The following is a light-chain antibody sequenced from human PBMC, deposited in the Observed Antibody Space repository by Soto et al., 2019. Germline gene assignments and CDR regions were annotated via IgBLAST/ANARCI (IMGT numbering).Light chain of an antibody. Sequence: IQLTQSPSSLSASAGDRVTITCRASQGISSALAWYQQKPGKAPKLLIYDASSLESGVPLRFSGSGSGTDFILTISSLQSEDFATYYCQQFNNYPLTFGGGTKVEIK. J-gene: IGKJ4*01. CDR1: QGISSA. CDR3: QQFNNYPLT. V-gene: IGKV1D-13*01. CDR2: DAS.